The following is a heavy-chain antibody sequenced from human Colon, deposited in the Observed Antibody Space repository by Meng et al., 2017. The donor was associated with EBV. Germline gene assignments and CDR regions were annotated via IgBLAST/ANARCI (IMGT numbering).Heavy chain of an antibody. CDR3: VRSSAWVRTGFDP. V-gene: IGHV4-39*01. CDR1: GGSISTSGYY. CDR2: IGHSGFT. J-gene: IGHJ5*02. D-gene: IGHD6-19*01. Sequence: QVHLQESGPGLVKPSETLSLTCTVPGGSISTSGYYWGWIRQPPGKGLEWIGSIGHSGFTYYTPSLKSRVAVSLDTSKSQFSLMLTSVTAADTAVYYCVRSSAWVRTGFDPWGQGTLVTVSS.